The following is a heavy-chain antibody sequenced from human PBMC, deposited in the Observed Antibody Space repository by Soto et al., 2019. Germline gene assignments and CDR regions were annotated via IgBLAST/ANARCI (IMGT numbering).Heavy chain of an antibody. Sequence: QVQLVQSGAEVKKPGASVKVSCKASGYIFPDYYVHWVRQAPGEGLEWMGRINPNGGGTNYAQKFQGRVTITADESTSTAYMELSSLRSEDTAVYDCARDGSVVVPAAILYYYYAMDVWGQGTTVTVSS. J-gene: IGHJ6*02. CDR1: GYIFPDYY. D-gene: IGHD2-2*01. V-gene: IGHV1-2*02. CDR3: ARDGSVVVPAAILYYYYAMDV. CDR2: INPNGGGT.